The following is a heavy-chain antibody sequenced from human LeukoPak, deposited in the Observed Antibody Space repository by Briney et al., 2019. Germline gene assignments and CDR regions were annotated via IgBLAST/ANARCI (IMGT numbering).Heavy chain of an antibody. J-gene: IGHJ4*02. Sequence: PGGSLRLSCAASGFTFSSYSMNWVRQAPGKGLEWVSPISSSSSYIYYADSVKGRFTISRDNAKNSLYLQMNSLRAEDTAVYYCARVPSQYYYDSSGYYLDYWGQGTLVTVSS. D-gene: IGHD3-22*01. CDR2: ISSSSSYI. CDR3: ARVPSQYYYDSSGYYLDY. V-gene: IGHV3-21*01. CDR1: GFTFSSYS.